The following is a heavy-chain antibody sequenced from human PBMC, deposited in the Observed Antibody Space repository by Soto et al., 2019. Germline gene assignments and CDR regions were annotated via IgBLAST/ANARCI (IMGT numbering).Heavy chain of an antibody. Sequence: ASVKVSCKASGYTFTSYGISWVRQAPGQGLEWMGWISAYNGSTNYAQKLQGRVTMTTDTSTSTAYMELRSLRSDDTAVYYCAREPYDSSGYYYSGFDYWGQGTLVTVSS. J-gene: IGHJ4*02. CDR2: ISAYNGST. CDR1: GYTFTSYG. D-gene: IGHD3-22*01. CDR3: AREPYDSSGYYYSGFDY. V-gene: IGHV1-18*01.